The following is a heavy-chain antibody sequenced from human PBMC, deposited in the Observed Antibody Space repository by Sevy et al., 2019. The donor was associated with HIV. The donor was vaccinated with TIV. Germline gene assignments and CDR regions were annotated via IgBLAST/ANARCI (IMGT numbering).Heavy chain of an antibody. D-gene: IGHD3-16*01. Sequence: SETLSLTCTVSGGSISSSSYYWGWIRQPPGKGLEWIGSIYYSASTYYNPSLKSRVTISVDTSKNQFSLKLSSVTAADTAVYYCASGGTGYWGQGTLVTVSS. V-gene: IGHV4-39*01. CDR2: IYYSAST. J-gene: IGHJ4*02. CDR3: ASGGTGY. CDR1: GGSISSSSYY.